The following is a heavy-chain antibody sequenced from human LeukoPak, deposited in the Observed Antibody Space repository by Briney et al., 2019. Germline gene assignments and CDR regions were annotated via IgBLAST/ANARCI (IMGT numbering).Heavy chain of an antibody. CDR1: GYTFTGYY. CDR2: INPNSGGT. D-gene: IGHD3-3*01. J-gene: IGHJ5*02. Sequence: ASVKVSCKASGYTFTGYYMHWVRQAPGQGLEWMGWINPNSGGTNYAQKFQGRVTMTRDTSISTAYMELSRLRSDDTAVYYCAREGSKAPFGVVHWFDPWGQGTLVTVSS. V-gene: IGHV1-2*02. CDR3: AREGSKAPFGVVHWFDP.